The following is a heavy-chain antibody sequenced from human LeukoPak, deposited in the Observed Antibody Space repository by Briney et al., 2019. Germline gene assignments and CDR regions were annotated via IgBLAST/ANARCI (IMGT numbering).Heavy chain of an antibody. Sequence: PGGSLRLSCAASGFTFSSYWMHWVRQAPGKGLVGVSRINSDGSSTSYADSVKGRFTISRDNAKNTLYLQMNSLRAEDTAVYYCARGDDILTGYYLTNFDYWGQGTLVTVSS. J-gene: IGHJ4*02. V-gene: IGHV3-74*01. D-gene: IGHD3-9*01. CDR2: INSDGSST. CDR1: GFTFSSYW. CDR3: ARGDDILTGYYLTNFDY.